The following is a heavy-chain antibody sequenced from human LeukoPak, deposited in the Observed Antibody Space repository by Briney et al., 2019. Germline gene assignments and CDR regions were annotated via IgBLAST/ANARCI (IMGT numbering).Heavy chain of an antibody. Sequence: PSETLSLTCTVSGGSISSSSYYWGWIRQPPGKGLEWIGSIYYSGSTYYNPSLKSRVTISVDTSKNQFSLKLSSVTAADTAVYYCARFTIDAFDIWGQGTMVTVSS. CDR3: ARFTIDAFDI. J-gene: IGHJ3*02. CDR1: GGSISSSSYY. CDR2: IYYSGST. D-gene: IGHD2-2*01. V-gene: IGHV4-39*01.